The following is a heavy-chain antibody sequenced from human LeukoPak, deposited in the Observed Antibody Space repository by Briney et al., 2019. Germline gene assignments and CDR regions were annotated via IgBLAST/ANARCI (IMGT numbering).Heavy chain of an antibody. J-gene: IGHJ4*02. Sequence: GGSLRLSCAASGLSFSVNAMNWVRQAPGKGLEWVSYISASSSATYYADPVKGRFTTSRDNARNSLYLQMDSLRDEDTAVYYCARDFSGAYDYWGQGTLVAVSS. D-gene: IGHD1-26*01. V-gene: IGHV3-48*02. CDR2: ISASSSAT. CDR1: GLSFSVNA. CDR3: ARDFSGAYDY.